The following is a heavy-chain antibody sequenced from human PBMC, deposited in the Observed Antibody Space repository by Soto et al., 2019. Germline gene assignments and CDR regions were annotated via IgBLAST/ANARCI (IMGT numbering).Heavy chain of an antibody. CDR1: GFTFSAHA. V-gene: IGHV3-23*01. CDR3: ARHLTTHDY. J-gene: IGHJ4*02. Sequence: EVQLLESGGGLVQPGGSLRLSCVGSGFTFSAHAITWVRQAPGKGLEWVSTLGTIGAFYADSVKGRFTISRDNSKNTVNLQTDSLRGEDTAIYYCARHLTTHDYWGQGTLVTVSS. CDR2: LGTIGA.